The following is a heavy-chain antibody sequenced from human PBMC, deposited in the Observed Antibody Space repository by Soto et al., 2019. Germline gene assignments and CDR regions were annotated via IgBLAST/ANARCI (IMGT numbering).Heavy chain of an antibody. V-gene: IGHV5-51*01. D-gene: IGHD3-22*01. Sequence: GGSLKISCKGSGYSFTSYWIGWVRQMPGKGLEWMGIIYPGDSDTRYSPSFQGQVTISADKSISTAYLQWSSLKASDTAMYYCARRILRDYDSSGYYAFDIWGQGTMVTVSS. CDR3: ARRILRDYDSSGYYAFDI. J-gene: IGHJ3*02. CDR2: IYPGDSDT. CDR1: GYSFTSYW.